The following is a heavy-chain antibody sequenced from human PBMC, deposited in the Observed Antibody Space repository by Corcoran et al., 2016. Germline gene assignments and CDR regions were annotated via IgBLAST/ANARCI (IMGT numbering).Heavy chain of an antibody. CDR3: ARTSSIAARSYGMDV. CDR2: IDWDDDE. D-gene: IGHD6-6*01. CDR1: GFSLSTTGMC. Sequence: QVTLRESGPALVKPTQTLPLTCTFSGFSLSTTGMCVSWIRQPPGKALEWLALIDWDDDEYYSKSPKTRLTISKDTSTTQVVLTMTNMDPVDTATYYCARTSSIAARSYGMDVCGQGSTVTVSS. J-gene: IGHJ6*02. V-gene: IGHV2-70*01.